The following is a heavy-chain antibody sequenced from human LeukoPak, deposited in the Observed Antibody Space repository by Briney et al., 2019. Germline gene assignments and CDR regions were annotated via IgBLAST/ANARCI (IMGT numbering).Heavy chain of an antibody. CDR1: GGSISSYY. Sequence: SETLSLTCTVSGGSISSYYWSWIRQPPGKGLEWIGYIYYSGSTNYNPSLKSRVTISVDTSKNQFSLKLSSVTAADTAVYYCAKARPQRWGVVVPAAPDYWGQGTLVTVSS. CDR2: IYYSGST. J-gene: IGHJ4*02. CDR3: AKARPQRWGVVVPAAPDY. D-gene: IGHD2-2*01. V-gene: IGHV4-59*08.